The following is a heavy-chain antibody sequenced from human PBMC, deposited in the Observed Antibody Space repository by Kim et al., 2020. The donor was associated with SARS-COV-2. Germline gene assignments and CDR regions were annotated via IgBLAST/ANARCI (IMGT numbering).Heavy chain of an antibody. Sequence: GGSLRLSCAASGFSFDDNAMHWVRQAPGKGLEWVSGISWNSGTITYADSVKGRFSISRDNAKNSVYLKMNSLRLGDTAFYYCAKGGGDYWGQGTLVTVSS. CDR3: AKGGGDY. CDR2: ISWNSGTI. D-gene: IGHD1-26*01. V-gene: IGHV3-9*01. J-gene: IGHJ4*02. CDR1: GFSFDDNA.